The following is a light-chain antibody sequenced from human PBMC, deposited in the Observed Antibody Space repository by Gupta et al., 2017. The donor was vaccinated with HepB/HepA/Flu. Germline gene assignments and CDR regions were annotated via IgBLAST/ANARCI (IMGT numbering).Light chain of an antibody. CDR3: SSRDSSGNLVV. CDR1: SLRSSY. CDR2: GKN. V-gene: IGLV3-19*01. Sequence: SSELTQDPAGSVALGQTVRITCQGDSLRSSYASWYQQKPGQAPVLVIYGKNNRPSGIPDRFSGSSSGNTASLTITGAQAEDESDYYCSSRDSSGNLVVFGGGTKLTVL. J-gene: IGLJ2*01.